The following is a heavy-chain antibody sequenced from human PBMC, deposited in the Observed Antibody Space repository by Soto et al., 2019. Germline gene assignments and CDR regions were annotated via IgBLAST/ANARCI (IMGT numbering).Heavy chain of an antibody. Sequence: GASVKVSCKASGYTFTSYAMHWVRQAPGQRLEWMGWINAGNGNTKYSQKFQGRVTITRDTSASTAYMELSSLRSEDTAVYYCASSAVAGGNNYYGMDVWGQGTTVTVSS. CDR3: ASSAVAGGNNYYGMDV. D-gene: IGHD6-19*01. V-gene: IGHV1-3*01. CDR1: GYTFTSYA. CDR2: INAGNGNT. J-gene: IGHJ6*02.